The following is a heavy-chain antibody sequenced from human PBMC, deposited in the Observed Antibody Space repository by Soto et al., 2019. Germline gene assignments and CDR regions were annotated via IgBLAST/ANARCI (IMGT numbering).Heavy chain of an antibody. CDR3: VRLIGNSWLDF. D-gene: IGHD1-26*01. CDR1: GDSVSSSSVT. CDR2: TYYRSKWYN. J-gene: IGHJ5*01. V-gene: IGHV6-1*01. Sequence: PSQTLSPTCAISGDSVSSSSVTWNWIRQSPSRGLEWLGRTYYRSKWYNDYAESVKSRITINPDTSKNQFSLHLNSVTPEDTAVYYCVRLIGNSWLDFWGQGTLVTVSS.